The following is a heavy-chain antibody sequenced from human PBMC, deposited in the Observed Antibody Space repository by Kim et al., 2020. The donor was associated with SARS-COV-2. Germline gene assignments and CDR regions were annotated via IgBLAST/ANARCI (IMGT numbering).Heavy chain of an antibody. CDR3: AKDFPVSWYDFWSGYPDYYYYYGMDV. D-gene: IGHD3-3*01. V-gene: IGHV3-23*01. CDR2: ISGSGGST. Sequence: GGSLRLSCAASGFTFSSYAMSWVRQAPGKGLEWVSAISGSGGSTYYADSVKGRFTISRDNSKNTLYLQMNSLRAEDTAVYYCAKDFPVSWYDFWSGYPDYYYYYGMDVWGQGTTVTVSS. CDR1: GFTFSSYA. J-gene: IGHJ6*02.